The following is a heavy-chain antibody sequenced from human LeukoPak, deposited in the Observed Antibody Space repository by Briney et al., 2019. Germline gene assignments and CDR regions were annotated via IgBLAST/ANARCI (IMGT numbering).Heavy chain of an antibody. CDR2: INPSGGST. CDR1: GYTFTSYY. J-gene: IGHJ4*02. V-gene: IGHV1-46*01. Sequence: ASVKVSCKASGYTFTSYYMHWVRQAPGQGLEWMAIINPSGGSTSYAQKFQGRVTMTRDTSTSTVYMELSSLRSEDTAVYYCARDSRPSYDSSGYYSPGDYWGQATLVTVSS. CDR3: ARDSRPSYDSSGYYSPGDY. D-gene: IGHD3-22*01.